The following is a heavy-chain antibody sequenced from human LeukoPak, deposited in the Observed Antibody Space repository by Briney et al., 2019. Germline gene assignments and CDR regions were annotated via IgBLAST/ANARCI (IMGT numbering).Heavy chain of an antibody. CDR1: GFTFSTYS. V-gene: IGHV3-21*01. CDR3: ARDRDPIIAVAGTLDY. Sequence: GGSLRPSCAASGFTFSTYSMNWVRQAPGKGLEWVSSISSSRTYIYYADSVKGRFTISRDNAKNSLYLQMNSLRAEDTAVYYCARDRDPIIAVAGTLDYWGQGTLVTVSS. CDR2: ISSSRTYI. J-gene: IGHJ4*02. D-gene: IGHD6-19*01.